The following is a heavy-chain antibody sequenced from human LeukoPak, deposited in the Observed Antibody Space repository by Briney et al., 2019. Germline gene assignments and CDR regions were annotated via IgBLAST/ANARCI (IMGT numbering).Heavy chain of an antibody. Sequence: SETLSLTCTVSGGSISSYYWSWIRQPAGKGLEWIGRIYTSGSTNYNPSLKSRVTMAVDTSKNQFSLKLSSVTAADTAVYYCASTLSSTWSGYFDYWGQGTLVTVSS. J-gene: IGHJ4*02. CDR2: IYTSGST. D-gene: IGHD6-13*01. CDR3: ASTLSSTWSGYFDY. CDR1: GGSISSYY. V-gene: IGHV4-4*07.